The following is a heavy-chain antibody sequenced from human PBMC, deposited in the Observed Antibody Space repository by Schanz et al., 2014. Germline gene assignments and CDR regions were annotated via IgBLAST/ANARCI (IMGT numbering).Heavy chain of an antibody. Sequence: EVQLLESGGALVQPGGSLRLSCSASGFTFSTYAMSWVRQAPGKGLEWVSAINGNGGITYYADPVKGRFTISRDNSKNTVNLQMNSLRAEDTAVYFCAKDTGYCHGGACYCFEYWGLGILVTVSS. CDR1: GFTFSTYA. CDR2: INGNGGIT. D-gene: IGHD2-8*02. J-gene: IGHJ4*02. CDR3: AKDTGYCHGGACYCFEY. V-gene: IGHV3-23*01.